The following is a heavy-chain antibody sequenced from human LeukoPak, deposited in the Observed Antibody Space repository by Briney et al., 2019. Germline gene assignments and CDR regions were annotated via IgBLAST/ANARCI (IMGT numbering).Heavy chain of an antibody. CDR2: ISRSGSTI. J-gene: IGHJ3*02. Sequence: PGGPLRLSCAASGFTFSSYEMNWVRQAPGKGLEWVSYISRSGSTIYYADSVKGRFTISRDNAKNSLYLQMNSLRAEDTAVYYCARVRVYSSSSDAFDIWGQGTMVTVSS. D-gene: IGHD6-6*01. CDR3: ARVRVYSSSSDAFDI. CDR1: GFTFSSYE. V-gene: IGHV3-48*03.